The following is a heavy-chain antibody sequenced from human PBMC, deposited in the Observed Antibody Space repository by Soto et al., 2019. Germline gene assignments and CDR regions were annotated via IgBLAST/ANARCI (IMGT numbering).Heavy chain of an antibody. Sequence: EVQLVESGGGLVQPGGSLRLSCAASGFTVSSNYMSWVRQAPGKGLEWVSVIYSGGSTYYADSVKGRFTISRDNSKNTLYLQMNSLRAEDTAVYYCARDMGYCISTSCFTYYYGMDVWGQGTTVTVSS. CDR1: GFTVSSNY. D-gene: IGHD2-2*02. CDR3: ARDMGYCISTSCFTYYYGMDV. V-gene: IGHV3-66*01. J-gene: IGHJ6*02. CDR2: IYSGGST.